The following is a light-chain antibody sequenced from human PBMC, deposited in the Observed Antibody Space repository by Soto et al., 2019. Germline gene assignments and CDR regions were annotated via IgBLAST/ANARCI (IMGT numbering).Light chain of an antibody. CDR2: GAS. J-gene: IGKJ2*01. V-gene: IGKV1-39*01. CDR1: QSVSIY. Sequence: DIQMTQSPSSLSASVGDRVTITCRASQSVSIYFNWFEQKPGKAPKLLIYGASTLQRGVPSRFSGSGSGTDFTLTISNLQPEDFATYYCQQSYSAPYTFGQGTKLQIK. CDR3: QQSYSAPYT.